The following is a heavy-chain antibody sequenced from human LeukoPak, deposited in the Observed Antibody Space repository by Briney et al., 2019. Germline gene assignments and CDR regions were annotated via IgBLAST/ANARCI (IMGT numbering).Heavy chain of an antibody. Sequence: SQTLSLTCAISGDSVSSNGAAWNWIRQSPSRGLEWLGRTYYRSKWYNDYAVSVKSRITINPDTSKNQFSLQLNSVTPEDTAVYYCARTMACTNGVCSFYFDYWGQGTLVTVSS. V-gene: IGHV6-1*01. CDR3: ARTMACTNGVCSFYFDY. CDR1: GDSVSSNGAA. CDR2: TYYRSKWYN. J-gene: IGHJ4*02. D-gene: IGHD2-8*01.